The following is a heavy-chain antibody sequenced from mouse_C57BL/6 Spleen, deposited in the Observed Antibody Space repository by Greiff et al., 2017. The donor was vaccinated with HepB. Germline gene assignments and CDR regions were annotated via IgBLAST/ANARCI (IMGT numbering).Heavy chain of an antibody. J-gene: IGHJ3*01. D-gene: IGHD1-1*01. CDR3: AGGSSYGFAY. CDR1: GYTFTSYW. V-gene: IGHV1-69*01. CDR2: IDPSDSYT. Sequence: QVQLQQSGAELVMPGASVKLSCKASGYTFTSYWMHWVKQRPGQGLEWIGEIDPSDSYTNYNQKFKGKSTLTVDKSSSTAYMQLSSLTSEDSAVYYCAGGSSYGFAYWGQGTLVTVSA.